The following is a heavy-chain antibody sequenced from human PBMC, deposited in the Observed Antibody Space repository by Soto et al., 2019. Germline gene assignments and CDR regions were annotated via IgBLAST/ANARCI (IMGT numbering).Heavy chain of an antibody. CDR1: GGSISSSSYY. Sequence: SETLSLTCTVSGGSISSSSYYWGWIRQPPGKGLEWIGSIYYSGSTYYNPSLKSRVTISVDTSKNQFSLKLSSVTAADTAVYYCARSTMVRGTEGWFDTWGQGTLVTVSS. CDR3: ARSTMVRGTEGWFDT. V-gene: IGHV4-39*01. J-gene: IGHJ5*02. CDR2: IYYSGST. D-gene: IGHD3-10*01.